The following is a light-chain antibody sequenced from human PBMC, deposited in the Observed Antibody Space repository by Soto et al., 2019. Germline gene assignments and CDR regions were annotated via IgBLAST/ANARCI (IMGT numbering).Light chain of an antibody. V-gene: IGKV3-20*01. CDR1: QSVSSNY. CDR2: GAS. Sequence: EVVLTQSPGTLSLSPGEGVTLSCRASQSVSSNYLAWYQQKPGQAPRLLIYGASSRATGIPDRFSGSGSGTDFTLTISRQEPGDFGVYYCQQYRRFCEGTKVDI. J-gene: IGKJ1*01. CDR3: QQYRR.